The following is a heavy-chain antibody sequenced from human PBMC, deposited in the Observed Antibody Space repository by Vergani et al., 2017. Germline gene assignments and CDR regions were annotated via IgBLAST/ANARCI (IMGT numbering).Heavy chain of an antibody. V-gene: IGHV4-61*02. CDR3: AAMTPVATIGY. Sequence: QVQLQESGPGLVKPSQTLSLTCTVSGGSISSCSYYWSWLRQPAGKGLEWIGRIYTSGSTNYNPSLKSRVTISVDTSKNQFPLKLSSVTAADAAVYYCAAMTPVATIGYWGQGTLVTVSS. J-gene: IGHJ4*02. D-gene: IGHD5-12*01. CDR2: IYTSGST. CDR1: GGSISSCSYY.